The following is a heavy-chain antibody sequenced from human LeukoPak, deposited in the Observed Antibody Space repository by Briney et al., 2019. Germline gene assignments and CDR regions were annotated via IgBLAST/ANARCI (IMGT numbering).Heavy chain of an antibody. Sequence: TSETLSLTCAVSGYSIRSGDYWGWIRQSPGKGLEWIGSIYHSGSTHYNPSLKSRVTISADTPKNQFSLMLSSVTAADTAVYYCARNRSLTTTPGFDHWGQGTLVTVSS. CDR1: GYSIRSGDY. CDR3: ARNRSLTTTPGFDH. D-gene: IGHD4-11*01. V-gene: IGHV4-38-2*01. J-gene: IGHJ4*02. CDR2: IYHSGST.